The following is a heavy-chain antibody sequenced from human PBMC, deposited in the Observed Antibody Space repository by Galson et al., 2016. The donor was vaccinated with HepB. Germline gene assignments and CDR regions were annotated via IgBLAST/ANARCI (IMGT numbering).Heavy chain of an antibody. V-gene: IGHV3-23*01. D-gene: IGHD3-10*01. J-gene: IGHJ4*02. CDR1: GFMFSSYA. CDR3: AKGRGNFYGSGSLYTGLPLDH. CDR2: IGGSGIGT. Sequence: SLRLSCAASGFMFSSYAMSWVRQAPGKGLEWVSSIGGSGIGTYYADSVKGRFTVSRDKSNNTLYLQMNTLRVEDTALYYCAKGRGNFYGSGSLYTGLPLDHWGQGTLVSASS.